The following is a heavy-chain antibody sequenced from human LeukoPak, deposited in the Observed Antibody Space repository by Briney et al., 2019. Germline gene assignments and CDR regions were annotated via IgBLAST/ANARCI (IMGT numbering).Heavy chain of an antibody. D-gene: IGHD3-16*01. V-gene: IGHV3-30*02. CDR3: AKDWGSDIYYFYMDV. Sequence: GGSLRLSCAASVFAFITSGMHWVRQAPGRGLQWVAFIRYDGSNTYYADSVKGRFIISRDNSKNNVYLQMNSLRVEDTAVYYCAKDWGSDIYYFYMDVWGKGTTVTVSS. J-gene: IGHJ6*03. CDR2: IRYDGSNT. CDR1: VFAFITSG.